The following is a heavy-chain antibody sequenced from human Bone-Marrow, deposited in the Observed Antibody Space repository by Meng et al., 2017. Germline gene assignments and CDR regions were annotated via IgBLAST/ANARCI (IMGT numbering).Heavy chain of an antibody. CDR3: ASISYTNGVSWFDH. D-gene: IGHD2-8*01. CDR2: IRSSGSTI. CDR1: GFTFSSYE. Sequence: GGSLRPSCAASGFTFSSYEMNWVRQAPGKGLEWVSYIRSSGSTIYYADSVKGRFTTSRDNAKNSLYLQMISLRAEGTAVYYCASISYTNGVSWFDHWGQGTLVTVSS. J-gene: IGHJ5*02. V-gene: IGHV3-48*03.